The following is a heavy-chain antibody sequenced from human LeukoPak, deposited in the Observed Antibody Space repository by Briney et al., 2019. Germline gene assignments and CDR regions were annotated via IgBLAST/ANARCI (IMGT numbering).Heavy chain of an antibody. CDR2: IYYSGST. V-gene: IGHV4-59*02. J-gene: IGHJ6*02. Sequence: PSETLSLTCIVSGGSVSSYYWSWIRQPPGKGLEWIGYIYYSGSTNYNPSLKSRVTISVDTSKNQFSLKLSSVTAADTAVYYCARDRQEQLSKYYYYGMDVWGQGTTVTVSS. D-gene: IGHD5-18*01. CDR1: GGSVSSYY. CDR3: ARDRQEQLSKYYYYGMDV.